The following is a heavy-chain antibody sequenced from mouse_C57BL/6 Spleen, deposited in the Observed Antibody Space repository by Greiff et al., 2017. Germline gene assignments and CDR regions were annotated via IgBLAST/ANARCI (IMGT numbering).Heavy chain of an antibody. CDR3: ARYEDYGSSPFAY. D-gene: IGHD1-1*01. CDR2: IRNKANGYTT. CDR1: GFTFTDYY. V-gene: IGHV7-3*01. Sequence: EVKLVVSGGGLVQPGVCLVLPCAVSGFTFTDYYLSWVRQPPGKPLEWWGFIRNKANGYTTEYSASVKGRFTISRDKSQSILYLQMNALRAEDSATYYGARYEDYGSSPFAYWGQGTLVTVSA. J-gene: IGHJ3*01.